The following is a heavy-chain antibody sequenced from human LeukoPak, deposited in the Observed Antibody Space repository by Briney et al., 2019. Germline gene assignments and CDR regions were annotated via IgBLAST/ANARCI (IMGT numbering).Heavy chain of an antibody. D-gene: IGHD3-16*01. Sequence: PGGSLRLSCAAPGFTFSSYGMHWVRLSPGKGLEWVSSITGSGPYILYADSVKRRFTISRDNTKNLLYLEMNSLRAEDTAMYYCVRDVGAVRGEVYFDYWGQGTLVTVSS. J-gene: IGHJ4*02. CDR2: ITGSGPYI. V-gene: IGHV3-21*06. CDR3: VRDVGAVRGEVYFDY. CDR1: GFTFSSYG.